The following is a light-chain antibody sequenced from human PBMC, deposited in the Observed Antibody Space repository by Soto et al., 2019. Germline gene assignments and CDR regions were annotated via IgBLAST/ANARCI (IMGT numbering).Light chain of an antibody. Sequence: EIVLTQCPGTLSLSPGERATLSCRASRSVSSNYLAWYQQKPGQAPRLLIYGTSSRATGVPGRFSGSGSGTAFTLAVSRLEPEDCAVYYCQRYDASPLTSGQGKQLEIK. CDR1: RSVSSNY. V-gene: IGKV3-20*01. CDR3: QRYDASPLT. J-gene: IGKJ5*01. CDR2: GTS.